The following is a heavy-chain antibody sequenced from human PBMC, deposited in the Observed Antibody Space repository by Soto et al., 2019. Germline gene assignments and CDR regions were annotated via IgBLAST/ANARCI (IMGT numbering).Heavy chain of an antibody. Sequence: PSETLSLTCAVSGYSISSSNWWGWIRQPPGKGLEWIGYIYYSGSTYYNPSLKSRVTMSVDTSKNQFSLKLSSVTAVDAAVYYCARQPRDNWFDPWGQGTLVTVSS. CDR3: ARQPRDNWFDP. J-gene: IGHJ5*02. CDR2: IYYSGST. CDR1: GYSISSSNW. V-gene: IGHV4-28*01.